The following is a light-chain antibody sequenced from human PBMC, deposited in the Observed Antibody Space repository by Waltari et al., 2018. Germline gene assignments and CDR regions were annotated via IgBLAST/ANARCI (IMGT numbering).Light chain of an antibody. CDR3: QQRSNWPLT. CDR2: DAS. J-gene: IGKJ4*01. V-gene: IGKV3-11*01. Sequence: EIVLTQSPATLSLSPGERATLSCRASQTVSSYLAWYQQKPGQAPRLLIYDASNRATGISARFSGSGSGTYFTLTIRSLEPEDFAVYYCQQRSNWPLTFGGGTRVEIK. CDR1: QTVSSY.